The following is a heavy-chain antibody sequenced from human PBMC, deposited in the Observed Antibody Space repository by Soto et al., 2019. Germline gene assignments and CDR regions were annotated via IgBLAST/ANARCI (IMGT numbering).Heavy chain of an antibody. D-gene: IGHD3-10*01. CDR3: AALWFGELAFNY. CDR2: VYHNGIM. J-gene: IGHJ4*01. CDR1: CYSIRSGYY. V-gene: IGHV4-38-2*02. Sequence: SETLSLTCSVSCYSIRSGYYWGWVRLAPGKGLEWLGSVYHNGIMFHNPSFQSRVTISVDTSKNQFSLNLRSVTAADTAVYYCAALWFGELAFNYWGHGILVTVSS.